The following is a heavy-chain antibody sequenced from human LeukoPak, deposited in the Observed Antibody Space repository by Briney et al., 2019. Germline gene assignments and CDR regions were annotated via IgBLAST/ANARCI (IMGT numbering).Heavy chain of an antibody. CDR1: GFTVSSNY. D-gene: IGHD6-13*01. J-gene: IGHJ4*02. Sequence: GGSLRLSCAASGFTVSSNYMSWVRQAPGKGLEWVSTISGSGGTTYYADSVKGRFTISRDNSKNTLYLQMSSLRADDTAVYYCAKMERQQNYFDYWGQGTLVTVSS. CDR2: ISGSGGTT. V-gene: IGHV3-23*01. CDR3: AKMERQQNYFDY.